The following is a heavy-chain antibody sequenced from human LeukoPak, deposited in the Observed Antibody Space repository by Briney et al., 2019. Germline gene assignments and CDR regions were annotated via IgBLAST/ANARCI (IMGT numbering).Heavy chain of an antibody. J-gene: IGHJ4*02. CDR3: ARAPITSPFYFDY. CDR2: INWSGGST. Sequence: PGGSLRLSCTASGFAFDEHGMSWVRQVPGKGPEWVSGINWSGGSTGYADPLRGRFTISRDNAKNSLYLQMDSLRAEDTALYYCARAPITSPFYFDYWGQGTLVTVSS. V-gene: IGHV3-20*04. CDR1: GFAFDEHG. D-gene: IGHD2-2*01.